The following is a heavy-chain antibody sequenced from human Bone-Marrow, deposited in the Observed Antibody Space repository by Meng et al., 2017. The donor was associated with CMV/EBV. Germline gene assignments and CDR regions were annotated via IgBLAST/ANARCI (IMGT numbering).Heavy chain of an antibody. Sequence: QVPVVGAGGGVVQQGRALSLSCAASGFTFSSYAMHWVRQAPGKGLEWVAVISYDGSNKYYADSVKGRFTIYRDNTKKTLYLQMDSLRAEDTAIYYCARDLSGEKDYWGHGTLVTVSS. CDR2: ISYDGSNK. CDR1: GFTFSSYA. V-gene: IGHV3-30-3*01. J-gene: IGHJ4*01. D-gene: IGHD3-3*01. CDR3: ARDLSGEKDY.